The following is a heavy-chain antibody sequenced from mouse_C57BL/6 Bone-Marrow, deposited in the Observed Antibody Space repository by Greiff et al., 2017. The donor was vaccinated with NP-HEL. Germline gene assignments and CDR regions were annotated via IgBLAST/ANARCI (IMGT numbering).Heavy chain of an antibody. CDR1: GFTFSDYG. CDR2: ISSGSSTI. Sequence: EVQLKESGGGLVKPGGSLKLSCAASGFTFSDYGMHWVRQAPEKGLEWVAYISSGSSTIYYADTVKGRFTISRDNAKNTLFLQMTSLRSEDTAMYYCARPPGFAYWGQGTLVTVSA. CDR3: ARPPGFAY. J-gene: IGHJ3*01. V-gene: IGHV5-17*01.